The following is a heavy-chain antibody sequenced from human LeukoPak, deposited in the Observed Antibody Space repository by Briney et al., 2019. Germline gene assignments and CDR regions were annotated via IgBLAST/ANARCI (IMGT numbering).Heavy chain of an antibody. J-gene: IGHJ3*02. CDR1: GFTFSSYA. CDR3: ARQKYCGGDCYGLDTLDT. D-gene: IGHD2-21*02. CDR2: ISYDGSNK. V-gene: IGHV3-30-3*01. Sequence: GGSLRLSCAASGFTFSSYAMHWVRQAPGKGLEWVAVISYDGSNKYYADSLKGRVTISRDNAKNSLYLQMNSLRVEDTAVYYCARQKYCGGDCYGLDTLDTWGQGTMVTVSS.